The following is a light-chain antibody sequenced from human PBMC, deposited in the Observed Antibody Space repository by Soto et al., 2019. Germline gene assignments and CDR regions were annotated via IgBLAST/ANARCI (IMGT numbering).Light chain of an antibody. J-gene: IGKJ3*01. CDR2: DAS. CDR3: QQRSNWPPRGT. Sequence: EIVLTQSPATLSLSPGERATLSCRASQSVSSYLAWYQQKPGQAPRLLIYDASNRATGIPARFSGSGSGTDFTLTISSLEPEDFAVYYCQQRSNWPPRGTFGPGTKADIK. CDR1: QSVSSY. V-gene: IGKV3-11*01.